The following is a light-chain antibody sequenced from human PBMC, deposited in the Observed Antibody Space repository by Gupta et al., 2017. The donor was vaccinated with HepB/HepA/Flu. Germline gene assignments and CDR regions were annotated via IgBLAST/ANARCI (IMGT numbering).Light chain of an antibody. CDR3: QVWDSDSDHWV. J-gene: IGLJ3*02. CDR2: DNT. CDR1: NSGRKY. V-gene: IGLV3-21*03. Sequence: SSVLPQPPSVSVAPGKTARITCGGNNSGRKYVHWYQQKPGQAPVLIVYDNTDRPSGTPERFSGSNYASPATLTITRVEAGDEADYYCQVWDSDSDHWVFGGGTKLTVL.